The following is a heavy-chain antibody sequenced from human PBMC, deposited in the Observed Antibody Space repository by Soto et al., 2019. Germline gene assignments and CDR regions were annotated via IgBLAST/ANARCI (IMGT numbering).Heavy chain of an antibody. CDR1: GGTFSNYA. J-gene: IGHJ3*02. V-gene: IGHV1-69*06. CDR2: SIPDFGTA. CDR3: ARGLDPSFDTSGPSWDAALDI. D-gene: IGHD5-12*01. Sequence: QVQLVQSGPEVKKPGSSVKVSCKSSGGTFSNYAITWVRQAPGQGLEYMGGSIPDFGTANYAQKFQDRARISVARSMSTASMELTGLTFDYTAVYYCARGLDPSFDTSGPSWDAALDIWGQGTLVTVS.